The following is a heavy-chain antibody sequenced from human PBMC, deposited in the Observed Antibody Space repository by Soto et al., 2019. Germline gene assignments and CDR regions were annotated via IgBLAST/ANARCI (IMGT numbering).Heavy chain of an antibody. CDR1: GFTLSSYS. CDR3: ARDRNYYDSSGSFDY. D-gene: IGHD3-22*01. Sequence: PGGSLRLSCAASGFTLSSYSMNWVRQAPGKGLEWVSSISSSSSYIYYADSVKGRFTISRDNAKNSLYLQMNSLRAEDTAVYYCARDRNYYDSSGSFDYWGQGTLVTVSS. CDR2: ISSSSSYI. V-gene: IGHV3-21*01. J-gene: IGHJ4*02.